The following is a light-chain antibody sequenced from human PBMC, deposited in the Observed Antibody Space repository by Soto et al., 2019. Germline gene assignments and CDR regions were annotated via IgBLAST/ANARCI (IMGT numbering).Light chain of an antibody. V-gene: IGKV3-20*01. CDR3: QHYGSSLSIT. J-gene: IGKJ5*01. CDR2: GAS. CDR1: QTISSND. Sequence: ELVLTQSPGTLSLSPGESATLSCRASQTISSNDLAWYQQKPGQAPRLLIYGASSSATGIPDRFSGSGSVTNVSIPISRLVPEDFVVYYCQHYGSSLSITFGQGTRLDIK.